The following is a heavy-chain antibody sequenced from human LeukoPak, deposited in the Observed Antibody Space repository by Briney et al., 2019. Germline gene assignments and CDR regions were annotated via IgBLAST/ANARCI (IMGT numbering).Heavy chain of an antibody. Sequence: GGSLRLSCAASGFTSSSYGMHWVRQAPGKGLEGVAVIWYDGSNKYYADSVKGRFTISRDNSKNTLYLQMNSLRAEDTAVYYCARAYYYDSSGYYPSDYWGQGTLVTVSS. CDR1: GFTSSSYG. V-gene: IGHV3-33*01. CDR2: IWYDGSNK. D-gene: IGHD3-22*01. CDR3: ARAYYYDSSGYYPSDY. J-gene: IGHJ4*02.